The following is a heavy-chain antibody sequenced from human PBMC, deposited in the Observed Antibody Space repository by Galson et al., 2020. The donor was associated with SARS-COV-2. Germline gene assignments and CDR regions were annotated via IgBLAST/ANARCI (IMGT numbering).Heavy chain of an antibody. CDR1: GFTFSSYA. CDR3: ARAAGIAAIFYMDV. Sequence: GGSLRLSCAASGFTFSSYAMHWVRQAPGKGLEWVAVISYDGSNKYYADSVKGRFTISRDNSKNTLYLQMNSLRAEDTAVYYCARAAGIAAIFYMDVWGKGTTVTVSS. D-gene: IGHD6-13*01. CDR2: ISYDGSNK. V-gene: IGHV3-30*01. J-gene: IGHJ6*03.